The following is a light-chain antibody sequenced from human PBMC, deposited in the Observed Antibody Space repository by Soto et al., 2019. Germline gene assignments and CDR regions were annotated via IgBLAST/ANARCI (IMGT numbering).Light chain of an antibody. CDR1: QSVSSY. CDR2: DAS. J-gene: IGKJ5*01. Sequence: EIVLTQSPATLSLSPGERATISCRASQSVSSYLAWYQQKPGKAPRLLIYDASNRATGIPARFSGSGSGTDFTLTISSLEPEDFAVYYCQQRSNWPPPITFGQGTRLEIK. CDR3: QQRSNWPPPIT. V-gene: IGKV3-11*01.